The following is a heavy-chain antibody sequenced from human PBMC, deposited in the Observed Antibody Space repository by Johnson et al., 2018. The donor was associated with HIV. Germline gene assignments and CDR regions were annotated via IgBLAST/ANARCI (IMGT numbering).Heavy chain of an antibody. V-gene: IGHV3-20*04. Sequence: VQLVESGGGVVRPGGSLRLSCAASGFTFDDYGMSWVRQAPGKGLEWVSGISWNGGSTSYADSVKGRFTISRDNAKNSLYLQMNSLRAEDTALYYCGRMGGYCGGDCYGFDIWGQGTMVTVSS. CDR1: GFTFDDYG. J-gene: IGHJ3*02. D-gene: IGHD2-21*02. CDR3: GRMGGYCGGDCYGFDI. CDR2: ISWNGGST.